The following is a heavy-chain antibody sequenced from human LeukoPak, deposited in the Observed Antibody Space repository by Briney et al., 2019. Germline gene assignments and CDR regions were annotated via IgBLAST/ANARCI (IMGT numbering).Heavy chain of an antibody. D-gene: IGHD3-10*01. CDR3: GRVGAYYGSGSYSDY. V-gene: IGHV3-7*01. CDR1: GFTFSSYS. J-gene: IGHJ4*02. CDR2: INQDGSEK. Sequence: GGSLRLSCAASGFTFSSYSMNWVRQAPGKGLEWVANINQDGSEKYYVDSVKGRFTISRDNAKKSLYLQMNSLRAEDTAVYYCGRVGAYYGSGSYSDYWGQGTLVTVSS.